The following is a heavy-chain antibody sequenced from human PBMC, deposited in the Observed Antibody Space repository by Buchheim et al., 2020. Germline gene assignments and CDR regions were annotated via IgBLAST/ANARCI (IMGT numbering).Heavy chain of an antibody. V-gene: IGHV3-48*04. CDR3: ARVRIWGTSNYYGMDV. CDR1: GFTFSIFG. Sequence: EVQLVESGGGLVQPGGSLRLSCAASGFTFSIFGMNWVSQAPGKGLEWVSYINPSGTPISYADSVRGRFTMSRDTAKSSLYLQMDSLRAEDTAVYYCARVRIWGTSNYYGMDVWGQGTT. J-gene: IGHJ6*02. CDR2: INPSGTPI. D-gene: IGHD7-27*01.